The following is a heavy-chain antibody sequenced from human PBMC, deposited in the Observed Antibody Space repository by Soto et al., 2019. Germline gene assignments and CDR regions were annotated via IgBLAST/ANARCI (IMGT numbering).Heavy chain of an antibody. Sequence: QVQLVQSGAEVKKPGASVKVSCKASGYTFTSYAMHWVRQAPGQRLEWMGWINAGNGNTKYSQKFQGRVTITRDTSASTAYMELSSLRSEGTAVYYCARGPRLVLFDYWGQGTLVTVSS. V-gene: IGHV1-3*01. J-gene: IGHJ4*02. CDR1: GYTFTSYA. D-gene: IGHD6-19*01. CDR3: ARGPRLVLFDY. CDR2: INAGNGNT.